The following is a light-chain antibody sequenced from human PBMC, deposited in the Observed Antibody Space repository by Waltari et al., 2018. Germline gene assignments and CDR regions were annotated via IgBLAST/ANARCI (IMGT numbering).Light chain of an antibody. J-gene: IGKJ1*01. Sequence: DIQMTQSPSMLFASFGDRVTITCRASQTIRGWLAWYQLKPGLAPKLLIYDASNLGGGVPSRFSGSGFGTNFTLTISSLQPDDFATYYCQQYSSFSTFGLGTKV. CDR1: QTIRGW. CDR3: QQYSSFST. CDR2: DAS. V-gene: IGKV1-5*01.